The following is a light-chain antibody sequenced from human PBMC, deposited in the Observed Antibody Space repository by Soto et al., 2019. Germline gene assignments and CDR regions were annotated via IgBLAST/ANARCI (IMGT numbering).Light chain of an antibody. V-gene: IGKV1-9*01. J-gene: IGKJ4*01. CDR3: QQLNSYS. CDR2: AAS. CDR1: QGISSY. Sequence: IHFTQSPSSLSASVGDRVTITCRASQGISSYLAWYQQKPGKAPKLLIYAASTLQSGVPSRFSGSGSGTDFTLTISSLQPEDFATYYCQQLNSYSFGGGTKVDIK.